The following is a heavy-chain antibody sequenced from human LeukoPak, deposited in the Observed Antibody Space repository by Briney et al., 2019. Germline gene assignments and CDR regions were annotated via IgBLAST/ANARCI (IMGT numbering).Heavy chain of an antibody. CDR1: GGSISGDDDY. Sequence: SETLSLTCSVSGGSISGDDDYWSWIRQPPGKGLEWIGYINHSGNTYYIPSLRSRGTISIDTSKNQFSLELSPVTAADTAVYYCARYTVTNLLDFWGQGTLVTVSS. J-gene: IGHJ4*02. CDR2: INHSGNT. D-gene: IGHD4-17*01. V-gene: IGHV4-30-4*08. CDR3: ARYTVTNLLDF.